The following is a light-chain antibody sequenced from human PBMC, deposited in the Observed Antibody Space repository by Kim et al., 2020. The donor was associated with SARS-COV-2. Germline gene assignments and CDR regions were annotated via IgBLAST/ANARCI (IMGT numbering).Light chain of an antibody. CDR3: QQYDTYWT. V-gene: IGKV1-5*03. CDR2: KAS. Sequence: DIQMTQSPSTLSASVGDRVTITCRASQSIGSWLAWYQQKPGMAPKLLIYKASSLESGVPSRFSGSGSGTEFTLTISSLQPDDFATYHCQQYDTYWTFGQGTKLEI. CDR1: QSIGSW. J-gene: IGKJ1*01.